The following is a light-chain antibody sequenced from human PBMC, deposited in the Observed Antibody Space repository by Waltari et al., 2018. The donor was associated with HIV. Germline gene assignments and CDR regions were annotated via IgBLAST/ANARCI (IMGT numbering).Light chain of an antibody. CDR2: KDT. CDR3: QSGDNKLTSVF. V-gene: IGLV3-25*03. Sequence: QPPSVSVSPGQTVRITCSGDALPTQYTSWYQQKPGQPPVLVMSKDTQRSSVTPERFSGSSSGTTVTLTITAVRAEDEAYYYCQSGDNKLTSVFFGGGTRLTVL. CDR1: ALPTQY. J-gene: IGLJ2*01.